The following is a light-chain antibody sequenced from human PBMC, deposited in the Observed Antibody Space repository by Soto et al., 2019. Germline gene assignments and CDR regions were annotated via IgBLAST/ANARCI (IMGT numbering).Light chain of an antibody. CDR1: QSVKSSY. CDR2: GAS. J-gene: IGKJ3*01. CDR3: RQYGGSPFT. V-gene: IGKV3-20*01. Sequence: EIVLTQSPGTLSLSPGERATLSCRASQSVKSSYLAWYQQKPGQAPRLLIYGASSRATGIPDRFSGSGSGTDFTLTIKRLEPEDFAVYYCRQYGGSPFTFGPGTKLDIK.